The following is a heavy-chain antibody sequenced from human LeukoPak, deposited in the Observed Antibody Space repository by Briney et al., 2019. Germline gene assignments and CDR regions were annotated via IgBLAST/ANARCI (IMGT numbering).Heavy chain of an antibody. D-gene: IGHD2/OR15-2a*01. CDR3: VSFYETY. CDR2: INSDGSWT. Sequence: QTGGSLRLSCAASGNYWMHWVRLAPGKGLVWVSHINSDGSWTSYADSVKGRFTISKDNAKNTVYLQMNSLRAEDTAVYYCVSFYETYWGRGTLVTVSS. J-gene: IGHJ4*02. CDR1: GNYW. V-gene: IGHV3-74*01.